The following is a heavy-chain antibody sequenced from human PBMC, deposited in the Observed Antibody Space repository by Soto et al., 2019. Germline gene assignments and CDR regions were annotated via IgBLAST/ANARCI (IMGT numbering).Heavy chain of an antibody. CDR1: GFTFSSYA. CDR2: ISYDGSNK. V-gene: IGHV3-30-3*01. D-gene: IGHD3-22*01. J-gene: IGHJ1*01. Sequence: PGGSLRLSCAASGFTFSSYAMHWVRQAPGKGLEWVAVISYDGSNKYYADSVKGRFTISRDNSKNTLYLQMNSLRAEDTAVYYCARDYGYYYDSSGYPVQHWGQGTLVTVSS. CDR3: ARDYGYYYDSSGYPVQH.